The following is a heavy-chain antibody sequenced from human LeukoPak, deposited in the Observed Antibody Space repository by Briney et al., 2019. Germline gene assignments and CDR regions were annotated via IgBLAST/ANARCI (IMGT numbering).Heavy chain of an antibody. CDR1: GFTFSSYA. CDR3: ARDIPPQLLFDYYYGMDV. D-gene: IGHD2-2*01. Sequence: GGSLRLSCAASGFTFSSYAMHWVRQAPGKGLEWVAVISYDGSNKYYADSVKGRFTISRDNSKNTLYLQMNSLRAEDTAVYYCARDIPPQLLFDYYYGMDVWGQGTTVTVSS. V-gene: IGHV3-30-3*01. CDR2: ISYDGSNK. J-gene: IGHJ6*02.